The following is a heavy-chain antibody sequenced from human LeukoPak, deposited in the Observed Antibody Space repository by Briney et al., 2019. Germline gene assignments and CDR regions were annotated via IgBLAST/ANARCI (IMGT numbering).Heavy chain of an antibody. CDR2: IYHSGST. D-gene: IGHD4-11*01. Sequence: SETLSLTCTVSGYSISSDYYWGWIRQPPGKGLEWIGSIYHSGSTYYNPSLKSRVTISVDTSKNQFSLKLSSVTAADTAVYYCARDPPYSNYVSDSAFDIWGQGTMVTVSS. CDR3: ARDPPYSNYVSDSAFDI. CDR1: GYSISSDYY. J-gene: IGHJ3*02. V-gene: IGHV4-38-2*02.